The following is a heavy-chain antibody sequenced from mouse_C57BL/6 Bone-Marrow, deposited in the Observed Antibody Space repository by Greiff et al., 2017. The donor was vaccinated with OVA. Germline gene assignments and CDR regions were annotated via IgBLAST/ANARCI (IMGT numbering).Heavy chain of an antibody. V-gene: IGHV5-4*01. CDR2: ISDGGSYT. Sequence: EVMLVESGGGLVKPGGSLKLSCAASGFTFSSYAMSWVRQTPEKRLEWVATISDGGSYTYYPANVKGRFTISRDKAKNNLYLQMSHLKSEDTAMYYCARDLDCPYAMDYWGQGTSVTVSS. CDR1: GFTFSSYA. J-gene: IGHJ4*01. CDR3: ARDLDCPYAMDY.